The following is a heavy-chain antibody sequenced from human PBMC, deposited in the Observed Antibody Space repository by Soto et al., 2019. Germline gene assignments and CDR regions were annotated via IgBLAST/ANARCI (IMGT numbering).Heavy chain of an antibody. D-gene: IGHD3-10*01. J-gene: IGHJ4*02. V-gene: IGHV1-69*13. Sequence: ASVKVSCKASGGTFSSYAISWVRQAPGQGLEWMGGIIPIFGTANYAQKFQGRVTITADESTSTAYMELSSLRSEDTAVYYCARERGFLSSYGDDTRAIDYWGQGTLVTVSS. CDR1: GGTFSSYA. CDR3: ARERGFLSSYGDDTRAIDY. CDR2: IIPIFGTA.